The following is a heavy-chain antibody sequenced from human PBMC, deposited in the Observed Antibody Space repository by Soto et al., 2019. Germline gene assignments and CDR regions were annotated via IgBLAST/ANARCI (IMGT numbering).Heavy chain of an antibody. CDR1: GGSISSFY. Sequence: ASETMSLTCTVSGGSISSFYWSWIRQPPGKGLEWIGYIYYSGSTNYNPSLKSRVTISVDTSKNQFSLKLSSVTAADTATYYCARMRYSSGWSTRGYYYGMDVWGQGTTVPVSS. J-gene: IGHJ6*02. V-gene: IGHV4-59*01. CDR2: IYYSGST. CDR3: ARMRYSSGWSTRGYYYGMDV. D-gene: IGHD6-19*01.